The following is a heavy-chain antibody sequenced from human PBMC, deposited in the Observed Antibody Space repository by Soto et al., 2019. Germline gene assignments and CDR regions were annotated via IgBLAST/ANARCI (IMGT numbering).Heavy chain of an antibody. CDR3: ARAPATARFDC. Sequence: EVQLVESGGGLVQPGGSLRLSCAASGFSFSSYSMNWVRQAPGKGLEWVSYISSSSYTIYYADSVKGRFTISRDNVKNSLYLQMKSRRAEATAVYDGARAPATARFDCGGQGTLVTVSS. V-gene: IGHV3-48*01. CDR1: GFSFSSYS. CDR2: ISSSSYTI. J-gene: IGHJ4*02. D-gene: IGHD2-2*01.